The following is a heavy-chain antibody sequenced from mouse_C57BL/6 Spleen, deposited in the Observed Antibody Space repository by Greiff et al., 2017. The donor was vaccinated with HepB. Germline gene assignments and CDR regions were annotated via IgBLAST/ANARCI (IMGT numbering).Heavy chain of an antibody. Sequence: QVQLQQSGAELARPGASVKLSCKASGYTFTSYGISWAKQRTGPGLEWIGEIYPRSGNTYYNEKFKGKATLTADKSSSTAYMELRSLTSEDSAVYFCASHYYGSSYVNYWGQGTTLTVSS. D-gene: IGHD1-1*01. CDR2: IYPRSGNT. CDR3: ASHYYGSSYVNY. CDR1: GYTFTSYG. V-gene: IGHV1-81*01. J-gene: IGHJ2*01.